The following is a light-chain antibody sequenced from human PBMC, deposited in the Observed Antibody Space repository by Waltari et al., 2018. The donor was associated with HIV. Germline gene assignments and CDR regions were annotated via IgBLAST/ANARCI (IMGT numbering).Light chain of an antibody. V-gene: IGKV3-20*01. J-gene: IGKJ2*01. CDR3: QQYGSVTYT. CDR1: Q. Sequence: EIVLTQSPGTLSLSPGDRATLSCRASQAPRLLIYGVSSRAAGIPHRFSGGGSGTDFTLTINRLEPEDFAVYYCQQYGSVTYTFGQGTKLEI. CDR2: GVS.